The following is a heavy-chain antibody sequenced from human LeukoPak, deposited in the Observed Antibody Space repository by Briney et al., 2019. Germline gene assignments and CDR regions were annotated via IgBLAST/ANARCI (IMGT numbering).Heavy chain of an antibody. J-gene: IGHJ4*02. D-gene: IGHD3-3*01. CDR2: ISGSGGTA. Sequence: GGSLTLSCAASGFTFVDYAMSWVRQAPGVGLEWVSSISGSGGTAHYVDSVKGRFTVSRDNPKNTLYLQMNSLRAEDTALYYCAKGGGSEWSDWGQGTLVTVSS. CDR1: GFTFVDYA. V-gene: IGHV3-23*01. CDR3: AKGGGSEWSD.